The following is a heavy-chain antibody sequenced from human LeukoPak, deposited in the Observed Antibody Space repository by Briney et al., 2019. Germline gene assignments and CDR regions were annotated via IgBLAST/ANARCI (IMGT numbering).Heavy chain of an antibody. J-gene: IGHJ6*02. D-gene: IGHD3-10*01. CDR3: ARETFTMVRVMDV. V-gene: IGHV4-4*07. Sequence: PSETLSLTCSVSGASINSHYWTWIRQPAGKGLEWIGRIYISGSTNYNPSLKSRVTISVDTSKNQFSLKLSSVTAADTAVYYCARETFTMVRVMDVWGQGATVTVSS. CDR1: GASINSHY. CDR2: IYISGST.